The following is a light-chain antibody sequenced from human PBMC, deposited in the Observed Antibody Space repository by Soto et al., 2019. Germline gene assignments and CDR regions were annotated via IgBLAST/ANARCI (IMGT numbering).Light chain of an antibody. J-gene: IGKJ1*01. Sequence: DIQMTQSLPTLSASVGDRVTITCRASQSISSWLAWYQQKPGKAPKLLIYDASSLESGVPSRFSGSGSGTEFTLTISSLQPDDFATYYCQQYNSWGTFGQGTKVEIK. V-gene: IGKV1-5*01. CDR3: QQYNSWGT. CDR2: DAS. CDR1: QSISSW.